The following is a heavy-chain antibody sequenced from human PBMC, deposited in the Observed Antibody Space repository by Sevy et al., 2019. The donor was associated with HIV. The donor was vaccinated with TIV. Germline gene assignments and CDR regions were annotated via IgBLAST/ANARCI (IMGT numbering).Heavy chain of an antibody. Sequence: GESLKISCTASGFTFSSYDMNWVRQAPGKGLEWVSKISSSGSSIYYAGSVKGRFTISRDNAKNSLNLQMNSLRAEDTAVYYCTRNGGAFDNGFDPWGQGTLVTVSS. CDR2: ISSSGSSI. D-gene: IGHD2-8*01. J-gene: IGHJ5*02. CDR3: TRNGGAFDNGFDP. CDR1: GFTFSSYD. V-gene: IGHV3-48*03.